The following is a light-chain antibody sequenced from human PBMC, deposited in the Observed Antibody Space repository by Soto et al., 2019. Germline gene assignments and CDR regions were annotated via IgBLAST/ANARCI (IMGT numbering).Light chain of an antibody. Sequence: ALQLTPSPSSLSASVGVRVTITCWASQDISTLFGWYQQQPGKAAKLLIYDASSLESGVASRFSGSGSGADFTLTISSLQPEDFATYFSQQFYDYPLTFGGGTKVDIK. CDR1: QDISTL. CDR2: DAS. J-gene: IGKJ4*01. CDR3: QQFYDYPLT. V-gene: IGKV1D-13*01.